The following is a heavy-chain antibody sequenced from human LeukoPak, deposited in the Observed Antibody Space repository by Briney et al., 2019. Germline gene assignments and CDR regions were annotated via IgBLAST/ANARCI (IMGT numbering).Heavy chain of an antibody. V-gene: IGHV3-21*01. CDR1: GFTFSSYS. D-gene: IGHD3-9*01. J-gene: IGHJ4*02. Sequence: GGSLRLSCAAPGFTFSSYSMNWVRQAPGKGLEWVSSISSSSSYIYYADSVKGRFTISRDNAKNSLYLQMNSLRAEDTAVYYCARDRDYDILTGPIPPDYWGQGTLVTVSS. CDR3: ARDRDYDILTGPIPPDY. CDR2: ISSSSSYI.